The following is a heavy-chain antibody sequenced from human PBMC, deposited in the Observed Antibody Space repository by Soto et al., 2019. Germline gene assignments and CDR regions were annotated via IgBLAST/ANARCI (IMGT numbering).Heavy chain of an antibody. V-gene: IGHV4-39*01. Sequence: SETLSLTCTVSGASIRSSAYWGWIRQPPGKGLEWIGSIYSIGNTYYNPSLKSGVTISADTSNNQFSLKLSSVTAADTAVYYCARHGEAYYDILTGPASWGQGTLVTVSS. CDR1: GASIRSSAY. J-gene: IGHJ5*02. CDR2: IYSIGNT. D-gene: IGHD3-9*01. CDR3: ARHGEAYYDILTGPAS.